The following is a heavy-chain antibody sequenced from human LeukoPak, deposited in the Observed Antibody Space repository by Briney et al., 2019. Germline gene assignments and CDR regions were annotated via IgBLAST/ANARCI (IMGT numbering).Heavy chain of an antibody. D-gene: IGHD1-26*01. CDR2: IYISGSA. CDR3: ASLYSGSY. V-gene: IGHV4-4*02. J-gene: IGHJ4*02. CDR1: GGSISSSTW. Sequence: PSETLSLTCAVSGGSISSSTWYNWVRQPPGKGLEWIGRIYISGSANYNPSLESRVTISVDTSKNQFSLKLSSVTAADTAVYYCASLYSGSYWGQGTLVTVSS.